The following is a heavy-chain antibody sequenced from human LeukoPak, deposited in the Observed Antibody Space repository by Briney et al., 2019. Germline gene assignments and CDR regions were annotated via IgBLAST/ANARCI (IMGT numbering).Heavy chain of an antibody. CDR3: ARDRWLGY. CDR2: IYYSGST. CDR1: GGSISTYF. Sequence: SETLSLTCTVSGGSISTYFWSWIRQPPGEGLEWIGYIYYSGSTNYNPSLKSRVTISVDTSKNQFSLKVSSVTAADTAVYYCARDRWLGYWGQGTLVTVSS. D-gene: IGHD5-18*01. V-gene: IGHV4-59*01. J-gene: IGHJ4*02.